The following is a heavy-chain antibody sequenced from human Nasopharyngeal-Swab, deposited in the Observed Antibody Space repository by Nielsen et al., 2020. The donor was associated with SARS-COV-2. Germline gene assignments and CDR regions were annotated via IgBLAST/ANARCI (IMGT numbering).Heavy chain of an antibody. CDR1: GGSISSGGYY. V-gene: IGHV4-61*08. CDR2: IYFSGST. CDR3: ARVALGSYLRGRGMDV. Sequence: SETLSLTCTVSGGSISSGGYYWSWIRQHPGKGLEWIGYIYFSGSTSYNPSLKSRVTMSVDTSKNQFSLNLTSVTAADTAVYYCARVALGSYLRGRGMDVWGQGTTVTVSS. J-gene: IGHJ6*02. D-gene: IGHD3-16*02.